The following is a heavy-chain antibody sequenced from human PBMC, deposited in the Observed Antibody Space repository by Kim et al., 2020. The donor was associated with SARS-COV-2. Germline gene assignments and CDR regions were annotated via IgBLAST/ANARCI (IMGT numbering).Heavy chain of an antibody. D-gene: IGHD2-2*01. V-gene: IGHV3-23*01. J-gene: IGHJ3*02. Sequence: GRFTISRDNSKNTLYLQMNSLRAEDTAVYYCAKRYCSSTSCYGADHAFDIWGQGTMVTVSS. CDR3: AKRYCSSTSCYGADHAFDI.